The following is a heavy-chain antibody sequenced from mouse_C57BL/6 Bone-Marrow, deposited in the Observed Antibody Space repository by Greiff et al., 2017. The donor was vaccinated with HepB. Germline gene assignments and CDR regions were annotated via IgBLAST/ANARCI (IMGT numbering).Heavy chain of an antibody. V-gene: IGHV1-52*01. J-gene: IGHJ4*01. Sequence: QVQLQQSGAELVRPGSSVKLSCKASGYTFTSYWMHWVKPRPIQGLEWIGNIDTSDSETHYNQKFKDKATLTVDKSSSTAYMQLSSLTSEDSAVYYCARSWYGYPYAMDYWGQGTSVTVSS. CDR1: GYTFTSYW. CDR3: ARSWYGYPYAMDY. D-gene: IGHD2-2*01. CDR2: IDTSDSET.